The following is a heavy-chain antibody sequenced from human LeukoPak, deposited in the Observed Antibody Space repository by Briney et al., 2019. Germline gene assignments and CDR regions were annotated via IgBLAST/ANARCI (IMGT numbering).Heavy chain of an antibody. CDR2: ISGSGGST. CDR3: AKDLARVNLYFVY. Sequence: PGGSLRLSCAASGFTFSSYAMSWVRQAPGEGLEWVSAISGSGGSTYYADSLKGRVTISRDNTKDTLYLQINSLRAEDRGVYYCAKDLARVNLYFVYWGQGTLVTVSS. V-gene: IGHV3-23*01. CDR1: GFTFSSYA. D-gene: IGHD1-14*01. J-gene: IGHJ4*02.